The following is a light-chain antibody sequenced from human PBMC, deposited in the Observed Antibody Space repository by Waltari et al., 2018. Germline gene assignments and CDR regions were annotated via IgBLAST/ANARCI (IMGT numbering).Light chain of an antibody. CDR3: QARDSSSVV. V-gene: IGLV3-1*01. CDR2: QEN. J-gene: IGLJ3*02. CDR1: KLGTQY. Sequence: SYELTQPASVSVSPGQKASITCSGSKLGTQYVSWYLQRPGQSPMLVMYQENNRPSGIPERISGSNSGNTATLTISGTQPMDEGDYYCQARDSSSVVFCGGTKLTVL.